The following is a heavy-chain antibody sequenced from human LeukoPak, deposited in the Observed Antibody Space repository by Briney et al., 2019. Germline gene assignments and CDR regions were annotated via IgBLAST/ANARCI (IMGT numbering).Heavy chain of an antibody. CDR3: ARQEEDVALDI. V-gene: IGHV4-59*08. J-gene: IGHJ3*02. CDR2: IYYSGST. CDR1: GGSISSYY. Sequence: SETLSLTCTVSGGSISSYYWSWIRQPPGKGLEWIGYIYYSGSTYYNPSLKSRVTISVDTSKNQFSLKLSSVTAADTAVYYCARQEEDVALDIWGQGTMVTVSS.